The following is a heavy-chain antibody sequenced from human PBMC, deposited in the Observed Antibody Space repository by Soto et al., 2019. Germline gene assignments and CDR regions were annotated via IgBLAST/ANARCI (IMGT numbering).Heavy chain of an antibody. CDR2: IWYDGSNK. CDR3: ARDRDDYGDPFDY. CDR1: GFTFSSYG. D-gene: IGHD4-17*01. V-gene: IGHV3-33*01. J-gene: IGHJ4*02. Sequence: QVQLVESGGGVVQPGRSLRLSCAASGFTFSSYGMHWVRQAPGKGLEWVAVIWYDGSNKYYADSVKGRFTISRDNSKNTLYLQMNSLRAEDTAVYYGARDRDDYGDPFDYWGQGTLVTVSS.